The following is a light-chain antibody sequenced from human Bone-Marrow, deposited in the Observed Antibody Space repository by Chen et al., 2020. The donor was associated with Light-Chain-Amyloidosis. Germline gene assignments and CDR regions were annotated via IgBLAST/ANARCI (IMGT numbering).Light chain of an antibody. J-gene: IGKJ4*01. CDR2: WAS. V-gene: IGKV4-1*01. CDR3: QQYYGVPLT. Sequence: DIVMTQSPDSLAMSLGETATITCRSSRSVLSPSNDKNYLAWFQQKSGQPPKLLISWASTRGFGVPARFSGSGSGTDFTLAISSLQPEDVALYYCQQYYGVPLTFGGGTTVEIK. CDR1: RSVLSPSNDKNY.